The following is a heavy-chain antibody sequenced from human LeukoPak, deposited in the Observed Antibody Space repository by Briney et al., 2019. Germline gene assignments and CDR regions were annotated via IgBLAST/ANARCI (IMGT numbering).Heavy chain of an antibody. CDR1: GGSISSYY. CDR2: IYYSGST. D-gene: IGHD6-13*01. CDR3: TCIAARPGYYGMDV. V-gene: IGHV4-59*01. Sequence: PSETLSLTCTVSGGSISSYYWSWIRQPPGKGLEWIGYIYYSGSTNYNPSLKSRVTISVDTSKNQFSLKLSSVTAADTAVYYCTCIAARPGYYGMDVWGQGTTVTVSS. J-gene: IGHJ6*02.